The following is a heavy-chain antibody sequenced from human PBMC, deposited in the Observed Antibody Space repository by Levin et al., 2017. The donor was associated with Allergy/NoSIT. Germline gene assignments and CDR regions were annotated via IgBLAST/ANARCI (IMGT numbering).Heavy chain of an antibody. Sequence: ASVKVSCKASGYTFTSYYMHWVRQAPGQGLEWMGIINPSGGSTSYAQKFQGRVTMTRDTSTSTVYMELSSLRSEDTAVYYCARLPSPYYYDSSGYYSFDYWGQGTLVTVSS. J-gene: IGHJ4*02. D-gene: IGHD3-22*01. CDR3: ARLPSPYYYDSSGYYSFDY. V-gene: IGHV1-46*01. CDR2: INPSGGST. CDR1: GYTFTSYY.